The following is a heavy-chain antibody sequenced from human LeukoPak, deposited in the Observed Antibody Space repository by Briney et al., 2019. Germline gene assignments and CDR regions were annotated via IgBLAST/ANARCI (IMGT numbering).Heavy chain of an antibody. J-gene: IGHJ4*02. CDR2: FKPHSGGT. D-gene: IGHD5-12*01. V-gene: IGHV1-2*02. CDR3: ARIRRAYDARYYFDS. Sequence: ASVKLSCNASGYTFTGCYMHWDRHAPGQGLELKGWFKPHSGGTNYGQKSQGRVTMTRDTSISKAYMELSRLRSDDTAVYYCARIRRAYDARYYFDSWGQGTLVTVSS. CDR1: GYTFTGCY.